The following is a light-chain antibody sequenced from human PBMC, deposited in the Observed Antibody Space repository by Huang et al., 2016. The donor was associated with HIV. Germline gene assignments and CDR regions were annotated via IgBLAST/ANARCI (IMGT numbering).Light chain of an antibody. V-gene: IGKV3-11*01. CDR3: QQRSNWPPDT. Sequence: EIVLTQSPATLSLCPGERAILSCRASQGINRYLMWYQQKPGHAPRLLIYEASTRSTGIAARYSGSGSGTTFSRTNSSPEPEDYAVYYCQQRSNWPPDTFGQGTKVEIK. J-gene: IGKJ2*01. CDR1: QGINRY. CDR2: EAS.